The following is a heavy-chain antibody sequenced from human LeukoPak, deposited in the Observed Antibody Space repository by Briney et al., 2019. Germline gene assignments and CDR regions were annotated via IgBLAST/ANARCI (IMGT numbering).Heavy chain of an antibody. V-gene: IGHV1-69*13. J-gene: IGHJ5*02. Sequence: GASVKVSCKASGGTFSSYAISWVRQAPGQGLEWMGGIIPIFGTANYAQKFQGRVTITADESTSTAYMELSSLRSEDTAVYYCERGGLDSSRIRDWFDPWGQGTLVTVSS. D-gene: IGHD3-22*01. CDR3: ERGGLDSSRIRDWFDP. CDR1: GGTFSSYA. CDR2: IIPIFGTA.